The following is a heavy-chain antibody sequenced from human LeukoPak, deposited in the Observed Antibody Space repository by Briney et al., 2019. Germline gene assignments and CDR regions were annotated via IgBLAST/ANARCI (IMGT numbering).Heavy chain of an antibody. CDR2: INPNSGGT. V-gene: IGHV1-2*02. CDR1: GYTFTGYY. J-gene: IGHJ4*02. D-gene: IGHD6-13*01. CDR3: ARDGTRYSSILDY. Sequence: ASVKVPCKPSGYTFTGYYMHWVRQAPGQGLEWMGWINPNSGGTNYAQKFQGRVTMTRDTSISTAYMELSRLRSDDTAVYYCARDGTRYSSILDYWGQGTLVTVSS.